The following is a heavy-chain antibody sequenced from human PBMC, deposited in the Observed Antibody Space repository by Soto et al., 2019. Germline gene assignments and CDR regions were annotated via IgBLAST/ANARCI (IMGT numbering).Heavy chain of an antibody. D-gene: IGHD2-2*01. Sequence: QVQLQESGPGLVKPSQTLSLTCTVSGGSISSGGYYWSWIRQHPGKGLEWIGYIYYSGSTYYNPSLKSRVTISVDTSKNQFSLKLSSVTAADTAVYYCARDRSNEVVPVFDLWGRGTLVTVSS. J-gene: IGHJ2*01. CDR3: ARDRSNEVVPVFDL. CDR2: IYYSGST. CDR1: GGSISSGGYY. V-gene: IGHV4-31*03.